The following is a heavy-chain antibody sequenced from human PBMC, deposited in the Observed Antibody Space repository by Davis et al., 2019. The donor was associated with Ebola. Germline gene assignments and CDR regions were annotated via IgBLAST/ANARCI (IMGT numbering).Heavy chain of an antibody. J-gene: IGHJ4*02. D-gene: IGHD6-6*01. V-gene: IGHV3-21*01. CDR1: GFTFSIYT. CDR2: ISSSGSYI. Sequence: GESLKISCAASGFTFSIYTMNWVRQAPGEGLEWVSSISSSGSYIYYPDSVRGRFTISRDNAKNSLYLQMNSLRAEDTAVYYCARAYSSSPLGYWGQGTLVTVSS. CDR3: ARAYSSSPLGY.